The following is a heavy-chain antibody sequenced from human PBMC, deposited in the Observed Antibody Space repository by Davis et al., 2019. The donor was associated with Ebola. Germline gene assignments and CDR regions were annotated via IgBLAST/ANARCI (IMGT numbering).Heavy chain of an antibody. CDR2: ISYDGNNK. V-gene: IGHV3-30*04. CDR1: GFTFSRYA. CDR3: ARDRALYSSETFDY. D-gene: IGHD6-25*01. Sequence: GESLKISCAASGFTFSRYAIHWVRQAPGKGLEWVAVISYDGNNKDYADSVKGRITISRDNSKNTLYLQMKSLRAEDTAVYYCARDRALYSSETFDYWGQGTLVTVSS. J-gene: IGHJ4*02.